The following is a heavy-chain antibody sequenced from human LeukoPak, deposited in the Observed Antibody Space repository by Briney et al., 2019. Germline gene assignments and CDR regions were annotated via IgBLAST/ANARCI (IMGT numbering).Heavy chain of an antibody. D-gene: IGHD3-10*01. J-gene: IGHJ5*02. CDR3: ARDLGRGWWFGESHNSNWFDP. CDR2: INHRGST. V-gene: IGHV4-34*01. CDR1: GGSFSGYY. Sequence: SETLSLTCAVYGGSFSGYYWSWIRQPPGKGLEWIGEINHRGSTNYNPSLKSRVTVSVDTSKNQFSLNVSSVTAADTAVYYCARDLGRGWWFGESHNSNWFDPWGQGTLVTVSS.